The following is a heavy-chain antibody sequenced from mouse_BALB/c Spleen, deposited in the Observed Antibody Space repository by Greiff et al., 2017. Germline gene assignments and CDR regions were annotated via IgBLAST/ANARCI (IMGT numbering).Heavy chain of an antibody. CDR3: ARYYYGSSYWDFDV. CDR1: GYSFTGYY. J-gene: IGHJ1*01. Sequence: VQLQQSGPELVKPGASVKISCKASGYSFTGYYMHWVKQSHVKSLEWIGRINPYNGATSYNQNFKDKASLTVDKSSSTAYMELHSLTSEDSAVYYCARYYYGSSYWDFDVWGAGTTVTVSS. D-gene: IGHD1-1*01. V-gene: IGHV1-31*01. CDR2: INPYNGAT.